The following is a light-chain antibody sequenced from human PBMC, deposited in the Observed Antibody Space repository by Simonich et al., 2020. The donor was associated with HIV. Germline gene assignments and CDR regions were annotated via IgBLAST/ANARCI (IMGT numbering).Light chain of an antibody. J-gene: IGKJ4*01. V-gene: IGKV1-9*01. CDR1: QDISSY. CDR2: AAS. CDR3: QQLNSYPRALT. Sequence: DIQLTQSPSFLSASVGDRVTITCRASQDISSYLPWYQQKPGEAPKPLVYAASTLQSGVPSRFSGSGSGTEFTLTISSLQPEDFATYYCQQLNSYPRALTFGGGTKVEIK.